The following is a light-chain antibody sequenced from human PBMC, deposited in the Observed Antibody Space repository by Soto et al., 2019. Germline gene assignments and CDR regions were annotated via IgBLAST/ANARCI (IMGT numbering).Light chain of an antibody. CDR2: TVS. J-gene: IGKJ4*01. V-gene: IGKV2-40*01. CDR1: QSLLDSDDGKAY. CDR3: MQRIEFPLT. Sequence: DIVMTQTPLSLPVTPGEPASISCRSSQSLLDSDDGKAYLDWYLQKPGQSPQLLIYTVSYRASGVPDRFSGSGSGTDFTLEISRVEGEDVGVYYCMQRIEFPLTFGGGTKVDIK.